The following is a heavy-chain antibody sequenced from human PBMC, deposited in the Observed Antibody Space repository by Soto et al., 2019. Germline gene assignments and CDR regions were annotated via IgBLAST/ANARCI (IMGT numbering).Heavy chain of an antibody. CDR3: AKSTCSGGSCHSGRFDP. V-gene: IGHV3-9*01. CDR2: ISWNSGDK. Sequence: EVQLVESGGGLVQPDRSLRLSCAASGFTFDDYAMHWVRQAPGKGPEWVSGISWNSGDKGYADSVKGRFTISRDNAKNSLYLQMNSLRAEDTALYYCAKSTCSGGSCHSGRFDPWGQGTLVTVSS. D-gene: IGHD2-15*01. CDR1: GFTFDDYA. J-gene: IGHJ5*02.